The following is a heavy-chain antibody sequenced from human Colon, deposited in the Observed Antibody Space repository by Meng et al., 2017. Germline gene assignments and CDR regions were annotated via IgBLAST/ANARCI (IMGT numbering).Heavy chain of an antibody. CDR2: TNYRSKWYN. Sequence: QVQLQQSGPGLVKPSQTLPHTSCISGDSVSSNTAAWNWIRQSPSRGLEWLGRTNYRSKWYNEYAVSVKSRMTFNADTSKNQVSLQVNSVTPEDTAVYYCARDHGYSYGLPLDYWGQGILVTVSS. CDR1: GDSVSSNTAA. V-gene: IGHV6-1*01. CDR3: ARDHGYSYGLPLDY. J-gene: IGHJ4*02. D-gene: IGHD5-18*01.